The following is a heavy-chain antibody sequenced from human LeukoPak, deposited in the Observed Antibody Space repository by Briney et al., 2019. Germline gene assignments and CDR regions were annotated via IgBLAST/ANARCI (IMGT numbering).Heavy chain of an antibody. CDR1: GYTPAPCA. Sequence: ASVKVSCKASGYTPAPCAIHWVRQASGQRLEWMGWINTDNGNTKYSQKFQGRVTITRDTSANTVYMDLSRLRSEDSAIYYCATARLRLPDWTGDFWGQGTLVTVSS. CDR3: ATARLRLPDWTGDF. J-gene: IGHJ4*02. V-gene: IGHV1-3*04. CDR2: INTDNGNT. D-gene: IGHD3-9*01.